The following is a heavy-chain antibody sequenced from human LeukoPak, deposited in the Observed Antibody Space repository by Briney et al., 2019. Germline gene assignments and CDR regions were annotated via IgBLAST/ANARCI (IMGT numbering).Heavy chain of an antibody. CDR2: ISYDGSNK. D-gene: IGHD2-2*01. V-gene: IGHV3-30-3*01. CDR1: GFTFSSYA. Sequence: PGGSLRLSCAASGFTFSSYAMPWVRQAPGKGLEWVAAISYDGSNKYYADSVKGRFTISRDNSKNTLYLQMNSLRAEDTAVYYCARDSADIVVVPAATIAAYFDYWGQGTLVTVSS. J-gene: IGHJ4*02. CDR3: ARDSADIVVVPAATIAAYFDY.